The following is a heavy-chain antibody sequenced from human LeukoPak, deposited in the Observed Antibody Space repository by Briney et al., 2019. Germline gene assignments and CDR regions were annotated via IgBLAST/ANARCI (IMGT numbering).Heavy chain of an antibody. D-gene: IGHD3-22*01. Sequence: GGSLRLSCAASGFTFSSYSMNWVRQAPGEGLEWVSSISSSSSYIYYADSVKGRFTISRDNAKNSLYLQMNSLRAEDTAVYYCARPDSSGYYYYFDYWGQGTLVTVSS. J-gene: IGHJ4*02. CDR3: ARPDSSGYYYYFDY. CDR2: ISSSSSYI. V-gene: IGHV3-21*01. CDR1: GFTFSSYS.